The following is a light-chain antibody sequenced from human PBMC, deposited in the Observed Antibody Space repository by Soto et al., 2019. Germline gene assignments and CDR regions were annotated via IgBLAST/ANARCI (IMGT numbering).Light chain of an antibody. CDR1: NIGSKS. J-gene: IGLJ2*01. CDR3: QVWDSSSDHPV. Sequence: SSELTQPPSVSGAPGQTASITCGGTNIGSKSVHWYQQKPGQAPVLVIYYDSDRPSGIPERFSGSNSGNTATLTISRVEDGDEADYYCQVWDSSSDHPVFGGGTKVTVL. CDR2: YDS. V-gene: IGLV3-21*04.